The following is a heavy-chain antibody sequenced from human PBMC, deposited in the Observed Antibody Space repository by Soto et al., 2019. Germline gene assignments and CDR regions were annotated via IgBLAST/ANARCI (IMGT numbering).Heavy chain of an antibody. D-gene: IGHD6-13*01. CDR3: ARGSSWYDYYYGMDV. CDR1: GGSISSGDYY. J-gene: IGHJ6*02. V-gene: IGHV4-30-4*01. Sequence: SETLSLTCTVSGGSISSGDYYWSWIRQPPGKGLEWIGYIYYSGSTYYNPSLKSRVTISVDTSKNQFSLKLSSVTAADTAVYYCARGSSWYDYYYGMDVWGQGTTVTVSS. CDR2: IYYSGST.